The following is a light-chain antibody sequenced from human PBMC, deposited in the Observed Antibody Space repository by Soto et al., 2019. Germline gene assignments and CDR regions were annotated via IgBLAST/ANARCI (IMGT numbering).Light chain of an antibody. V-gene: IGLV2-14*03. CDR1: SSDIGAYNF. Sequence: QSALTQPASVSGSPGQSITISCTGTSSDIGAYNFVSWYQQHPGKAPKLMLYDVNIRPSGVSNRFSGSKSGNTASLTISGLQAEDEDDYYCTSWTTSTTMIFGGGTMVTV. J-gene: IGLJ2*01. CDR2: DVN. CDR3: TSWTTSTTMI.